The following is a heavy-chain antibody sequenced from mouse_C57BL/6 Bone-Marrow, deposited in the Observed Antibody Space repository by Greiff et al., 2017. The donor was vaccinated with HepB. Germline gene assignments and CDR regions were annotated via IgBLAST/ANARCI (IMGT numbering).Heavy chain of an antibody. D-gene: IGHD2-5*01. CDR1: GFSLTSYG. V-gene: IGHV2-2*01. CDR2: IWSGGST. Sequence: VQLQQSGPGLVQPSQSLSITCTVSGFSLTSYGVHWVRQSPGKGLEWLGVIWSGGSTDYNAAFISRLSISKDNSKSQVFFKMNSLQADDTAIYYCASLYYSNYVGFAYWGQGTLVTVSA. CDR3: ASLYYSNYVGFAY. J-gene: IGHJ3*01.